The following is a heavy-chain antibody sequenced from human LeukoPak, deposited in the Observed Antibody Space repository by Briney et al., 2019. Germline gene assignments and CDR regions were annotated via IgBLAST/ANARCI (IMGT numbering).Heavy chain of an antibody. CDR1: GFTFRSYW. V-gene: IGHV3-7*01. CDR3: ARWARYCTGGSCYSWFDP. Sequence: GGSLRLSCAASGFTFRSYWMSCVRQTPGKGLEWVANMKLDGSEEYYVDSVKGRFTITSDNAKNSLYLQMNSLRVDDTAVYYCARWARYCTGGSCYSWFDPWGQGTPVTVSS. CDR2: MKLDGSEE. J-gene: IGHJ5*02. D-gene: IGHD2-15*01.